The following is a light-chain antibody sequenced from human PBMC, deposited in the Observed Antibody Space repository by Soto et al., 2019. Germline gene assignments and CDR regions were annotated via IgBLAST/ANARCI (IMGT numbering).Light chain of an antibody. V-gene: IGLV2-14*01. CDR1: SSDVGGYNY. J-gene: IGLJ3*02. CDR3: SSYTSSSTWV. Sequence: QSALTQPASVSGSPGQSITISCTGTSSDVGGYNYVSWYQQHPGKAPKLMIYEVSNRPSGGSNRVSGSKAGNTASLTISGLQAEDEADYYCSSYTSSSTWVFGGGTKVTVL. CDR2: EVS.